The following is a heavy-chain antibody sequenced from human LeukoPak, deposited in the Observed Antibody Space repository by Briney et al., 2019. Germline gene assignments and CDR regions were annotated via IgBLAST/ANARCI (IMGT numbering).Heavy chain of an antibody. D-gene: IGHD4-23*01. Sequence: PGGSLRLSCAASGFTFSRFSMNWVRQAPGKGLEWVSYISSSSSTIYYADSVKGRFTISRDNAKNSLFLQMNSLRAEDTAVYSCARERGTTVVTFDYWGQGTLVTVSS. V-gene: IGHV3-48*04. CDR1: GFTFSRFS. CDR3: ARERGTTVVTFDY. J-gene: IGHJ4*02. CDR2: ISSSSSTI.